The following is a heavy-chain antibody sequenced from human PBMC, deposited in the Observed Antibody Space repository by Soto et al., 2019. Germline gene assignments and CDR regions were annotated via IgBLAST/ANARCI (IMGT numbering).Heavy chain of an antibody. D-gene: IGHD2-2*01. CDR1: GFTFSSYG. Sequence: GGSLRLSCAASGFTFSSYGMHWVRQAPGKGLEWVAVIWYDGSNKYYADSVKGRFTNSRDNSKNTWNLQMNSLRAEDTAVYYCARAREIIVVVPAAMGKRYGMDVWGQGTTVTVSS. CDR3: ARAREIIVVVPAAMGKRYGMDV. CDR2: IWYDGSNK. J-gene: IGHJ6*02. V-gene: IGHV3-33*01.